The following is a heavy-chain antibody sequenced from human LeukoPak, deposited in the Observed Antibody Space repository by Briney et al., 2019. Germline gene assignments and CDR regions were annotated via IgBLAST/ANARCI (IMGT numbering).Heavy chain of an antibody. CDR1: GGSFSGYY. V-gene: IGHV4-34*01. J-gene: IGHJ3*02. CDR2: INHSGST. Sequence: PSETLSLTCAVYGGSFSGYYWSWIRQPPGKGLEWIGEINHSGSTNYNPSLKSRVTISVDTSKNQFSLKPSSVAAADTAVYYCARYGYYETKSLAAFDIWGQGTMVTVSS. D-gene: IGHD5-18*01. CDR3: ARYGYYETKSLAAFDI.